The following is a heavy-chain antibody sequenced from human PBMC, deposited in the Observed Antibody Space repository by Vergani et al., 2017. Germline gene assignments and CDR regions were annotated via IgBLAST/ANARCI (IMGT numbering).Heavy chain of an antibody. CDR1: GFTSSSYS. V-gene: IGHV3-48*01. J-gene: IGHJ3*02. Sequence: EVQLVESGGGLVQPGGSLRLSCAASGFTSSSYSMNWVRQAPGKGLEWVSYISSSSSTIYYADSVKGRFTISGDKAKNSLYLQMNILSSEDTAVYYCARDLFSSSSWYLQGAFDIWGQGTKVTVAS. CDR3: ARDLFSSSSWYLQGAFDI. CDR2: ISSSSSTI. D-gene: IGHD6-13*01.